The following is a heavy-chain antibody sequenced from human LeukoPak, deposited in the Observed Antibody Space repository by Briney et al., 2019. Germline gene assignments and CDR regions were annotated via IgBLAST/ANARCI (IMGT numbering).Heavy chain of an antibody. J-gene: IGHJ4*02. CDR2: ISYDGSNK. CDR3: AKDGLGIWSRGYFDY. D-gene: IGHD7-27*01. CDR1: GFTFSSYA. V-gene: IGHV3-30-3*01. Sequence: GGSLRLSCAASGFTFSSYAMHWVRQAPGKGLEWVAVISYDGSNKYYADSVKGRFTISRDNSKNTLYLQMNSLRAEDTAVYYCAKDGLGIWSRGYFDYWGQGTLVTVSS.